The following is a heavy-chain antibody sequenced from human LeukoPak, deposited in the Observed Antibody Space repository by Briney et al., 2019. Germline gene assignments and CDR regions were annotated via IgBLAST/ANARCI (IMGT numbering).Heavy chain of an antibody. CDR2: IYHTGST. V-gene: IGHV4-38-2*02. J-gene: IGHJ4*02. CDR3: ARVDDSSGGDY. D-gene: IGHD3-22*01. CDR1: GDSISSGNY. Sequence: SETLSLTCTVSGDSISSGNYWGWIRQPPGKGLEWIGSIYHTGSTYYNPSLKSRVTISVDTSKNQFSLKLSSVTAADTAVYYCARVDDSSGGDYWGQGTLVTVSS.